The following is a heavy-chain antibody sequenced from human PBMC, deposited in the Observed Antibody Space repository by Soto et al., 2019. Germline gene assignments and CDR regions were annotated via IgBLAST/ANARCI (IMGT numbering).Heavy chain of an antibody. V-gene: IGHV1-69*04. Sequence: SVKVSCKASGGTFSSYTLSWVRQAPGQGLEWMGRIIPILGIANYAQKFQGRVTITADKSTSTAYMELSSLRSEDTAVYYCARDILTGYYGYGMDVWGQGTTVTVSS. J-gene: IGHJ6*02. CDR2: IIPILGIA. CDR1: GGTFSSYT. CDR3: ARDILTGYYGYGMDV. D-gene: IGHD3-9*01.